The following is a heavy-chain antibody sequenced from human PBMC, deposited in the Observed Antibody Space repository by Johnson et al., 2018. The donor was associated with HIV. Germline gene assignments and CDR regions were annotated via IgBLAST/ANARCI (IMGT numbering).Heavy chain of an antibody. D-gene: IGHD6-19*01. CDR2: IYTGDST. V-gene: IGHV3-53*01. J-gene: IGHJ3*02. CDR1: GFTVSASS. CDR3: ARDWLTSRAVAGTSAFDI. Sequence: VQLVESGGGLIQPGGSLRLSCAASGFTVSASSMIWVRQAPGEGLKWVSLIYTGDSTSYADSVKGRFTISTDTSKNSLYLQMNSLRADDTALYYCARDWLTSRAVAGTSAFDIWGQGTMVTVSS.